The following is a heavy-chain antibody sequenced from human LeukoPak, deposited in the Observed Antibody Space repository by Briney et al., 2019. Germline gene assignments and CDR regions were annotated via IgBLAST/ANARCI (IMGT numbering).Heavy chain of an antibody. CDR3: ARGAYIAAAGTRDFDY. J-gene: IGHJ4*02. CDR2: ISSSSSYI. V-gene: IGHV3-21*01. Sequence: GGSLRLSCAASGFTFSSNYMSWVRQAPGKGLEWVSSISSSSSYIYYADSVKGRFTISRDNAKNSLYLQMNSLRAEDTAVYYCARGAYIAAAGTRDFDYWGQGTLVTVSS. CDR1: GFTFSSNY. D-gene: IGHD6-13*01.